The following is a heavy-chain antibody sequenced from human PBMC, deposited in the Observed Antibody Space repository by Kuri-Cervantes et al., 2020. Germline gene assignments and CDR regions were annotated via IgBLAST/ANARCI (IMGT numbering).Heavy chain of an antibody. CDR3: AKFSTYCGGDCFLLSGEIDY. D-gene: IGHD2-21*02. CDR2: INPNSGGT. V-gene: IGHV1-2*02. Sequence: ASVKVSCKASGYTFTGYYMHWVRQAPGQGLEWMGWINPNSGGTNYAQKFQGRVTMTRDTSISTAFMELSRLRSDDTAVYYCAKFSTYCGGDCFLLSGEIDYWGQGTLVTVSS. CDR1: GYTFTGYY. J-gene: IGHJ4*02.